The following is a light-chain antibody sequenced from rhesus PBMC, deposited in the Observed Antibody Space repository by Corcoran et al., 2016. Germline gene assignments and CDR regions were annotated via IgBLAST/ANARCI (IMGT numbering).Light chain of an antibody. J-gene: IGKJ4*01. CDR2: DTS. V-gene: IGKV1-38*01. Sequence: DIQLTQSPSSLSASVGDRVTITCRASQGIRSYLAWYQQKPGKAPKLLIYDTSNLRSGVPSRFRGSGSGKEFTLTISSLQPEDFAVYYCQQRNSYPLTFGGGTKVELK. CDR3: QQRNSYPLT. CDR1: QGIRSY.